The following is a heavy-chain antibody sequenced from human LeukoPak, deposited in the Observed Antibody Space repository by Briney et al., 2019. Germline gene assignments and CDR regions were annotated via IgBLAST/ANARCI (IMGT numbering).Heavy chain of an antibody. CDR3: ARDVGTSGWHTFDY. J-gene: IGHJ4*02. D-gene: IGHD6-19*01. V-gene: IGHV6-1*01. CDR2: TYYRSKWYT. CDR1: GESVSSKNGA. Sequence: SKTLSLTCDISGESVSSKNGAWNWIRQSPSRGLEWLGRTYYRSKWYTDYAVSMNGRITISPDTSKNQFSLQLNSVTPDDTAVYYCARDVGTSGWHTFDYWRQGTLVTVS.